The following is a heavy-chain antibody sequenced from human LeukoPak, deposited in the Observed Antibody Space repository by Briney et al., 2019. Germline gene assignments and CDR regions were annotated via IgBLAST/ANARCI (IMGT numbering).Heavy chain of an antibody. J-gene: IGHJ4*02. CDR1: GYTFTGYY. D-gene: IGHD6-6*01. Sequence: ASVKVSCKASGYTFTGYYMHWVRQAPGQGLEWMGWINPNSGGTNYAQKFQGRVTMTRDTSISTAYMELSRLRSDDTAVYYCAWNLIAARPRFDYWGQGTLVTVSS. V-gene: IGHV1-2*02. CDR3: AWNLIAARPRFDY. CDR2: INPNSGGT.